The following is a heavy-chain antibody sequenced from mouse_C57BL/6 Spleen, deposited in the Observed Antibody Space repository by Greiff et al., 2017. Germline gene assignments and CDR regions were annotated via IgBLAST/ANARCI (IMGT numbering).Heavy chain of an antibody. CDR3: ARDGSSPDY. CDR1: GYTFTSYW. V-gene: IGHV1-52*01. J-gene: IGHJ2*01. D-gene: IGHD1-1*01. Sequence: QVQLQQPGAELVRPGSSVKLSCKASGYTFTSYWMHWVKQRPIQGLEWIGNIDPSDSETPYNQKFKDKATLTVEKSSSTAYMQLSSLTSEDSAVYYCARDGSSPDYWGQGTTLTVSS. CDR2: IDPSDSET.